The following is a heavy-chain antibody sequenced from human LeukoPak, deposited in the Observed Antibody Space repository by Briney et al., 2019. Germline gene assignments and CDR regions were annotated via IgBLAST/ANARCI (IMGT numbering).Heavy chain of an antibody. V-gene: IGHV3-74*01. J-gene: IGHJ5*02. Sequence: PGGSLRLSCAASGFTFSSYWMHWVRQAPGKGLVWVSRINSDGSSTTYADSVKGRFTISRDNAKNTLYLQMNSLRAEDTAVYYCAREGGYYSHWFDPWGQGTLVTVSS. D-gene: IGHD3-22*01. CDR2: INSDGSST. CDR3: AREGGYYSHWFDP. CDR1: GFTFSSYW.